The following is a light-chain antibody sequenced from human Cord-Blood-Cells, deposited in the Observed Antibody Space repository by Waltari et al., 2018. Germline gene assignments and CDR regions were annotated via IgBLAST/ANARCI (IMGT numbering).Light chain of an antibody. V-gene: IGLV3-9*01. CDR1: QIGSKN. CDR3: QVWDSSTYV. CDR2: RDS. Sequence: SYELPQPLSVSVALGQTARITCGGNQIGSKNVHWYQQKPGQAPVLVIYRDSNRPSGIPERFSGSNSGNTATLTISRAQAGDEADYYCQVWDSSTYVFGTGTKVTVL. J-gene: IGLJ1*01.